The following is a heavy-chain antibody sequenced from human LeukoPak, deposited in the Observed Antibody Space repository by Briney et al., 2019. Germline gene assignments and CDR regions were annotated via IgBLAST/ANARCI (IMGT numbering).Heavy chain of an antibody. CDR1: GFTFSSYA. Sequence: PGGSLRLSCAASGFTFSSYAMHWVRQAPGKGLEWVAVISYDGSNKYYADSVKGRFTISRHNSKNTLYLQMNSLRAEDTAVYYCARNKVAQVDTAMVNYYGMDVWGQGTTVTVSS. D-gene: IGHD5-18*01. V-gene: IGHV3-30*14. J-gene: IGHJ6*02. CDR3: ARNKVAQVDTAMVNYYGMDV. CDR2: ISYDGSNK.